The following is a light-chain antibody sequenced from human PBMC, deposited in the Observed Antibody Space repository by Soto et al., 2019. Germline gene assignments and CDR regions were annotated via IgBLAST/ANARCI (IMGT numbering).Light chain of an antibody. CDR1: NIASKT. CDR3: QIWDTSSDHVV. V-gene: IGLV3-21*02. CDR2: DDS. Sequence: SYELTQPPSVSVAPGQTARITCGGDNIASKTVHWYQQKPGQAPVLVVYDDSDRPSGIPDRFSGSNSGNTATLIISRVYAGDESDYYCQIWDTSSDHVVFGGGTKVTVL. J-gene: IGLJ2*01.